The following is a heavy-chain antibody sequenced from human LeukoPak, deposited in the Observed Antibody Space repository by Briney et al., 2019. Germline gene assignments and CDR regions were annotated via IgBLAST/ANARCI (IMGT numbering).Heavy chain of an antibody. CDR3: ARHSSYYYGSGSYPPTNNWFDP. D-gene: IGHD3-10*01. CDR1: GYSFTSYW. V-gene: IGHV5-51*01. J-gene: IGHJ5*02. CDR2: IYPGDSDT. Sequence: GESLKISCKGSGYSFTSYWIGWVRQMPGKGLEWMGIIYPGDSDTRYSPSFQGQVTISADKSISTAYLQWSSLKASDTAMYYCARHSSYYYGSGSYPPTNNWFDPWGQGTLVTVSS.